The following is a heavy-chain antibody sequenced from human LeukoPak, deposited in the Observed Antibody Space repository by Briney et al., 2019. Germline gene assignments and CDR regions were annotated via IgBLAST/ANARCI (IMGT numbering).Heavy chain of an antibody. D-gene: IGHD1-26*01. Sequence: QPGGSLRLSCAASGFTFSSYGMHWVRQAPGKGLEWVAVIWYDGSNKYYADSVKGRFTISRDNAKNSLYLQMNSLRAEDTAVYYCAREVVGASAAYLDYWGEGTLVIVSS. CDR1: GFTFSSYG. J-gene: IGHJ4*02. CDR2: IWYDGSNK. CDR3: AREVVGASAAYLDY. V-gene: IGHV3-33*01.